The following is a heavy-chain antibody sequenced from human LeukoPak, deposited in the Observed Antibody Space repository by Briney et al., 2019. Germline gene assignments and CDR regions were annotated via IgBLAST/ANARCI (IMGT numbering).Heavy chain of an antibody. CDR1: GGSFSGYY. CDR2: INHSGST. D-gene: IGHD2-2*01. Sequence: PSETLSLTCAVYGGSFSGYYWSWIRQPPGKGLEWIGEINHSGSTNYNPSLKSRVTISVDTSKNQFSLKLSSVTAADTAVYYCARRRLDYCSSTSCYNFDYWGQGTLVTVSS. V-gene: IGHV4-34*01. J-gene: IGHJ4*02. CDR3: ARRRLDYCSSTSCYNFDY.